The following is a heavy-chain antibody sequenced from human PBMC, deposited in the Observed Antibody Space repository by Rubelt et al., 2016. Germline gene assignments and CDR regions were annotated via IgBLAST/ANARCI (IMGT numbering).Heavy chain of an antibody. D-gene: IGHD6-6*01. CDR2: ISAYNGNT. V-gene: IGHV1-18*01. CDR1: GYTFTSYG. Sequence: QVQLVQSGAEVKKPGASVKVSCKASGYTFTSYGISWVRQAPGQGLEWMGWISAYNGNTNYAQKLEGRVTRSTDTATSTAYMERRSRRSDDTAVYYCARDRIRIAARQGWYFDLWGRGTLVTVSS. CDR3: ARDRIRIAARQGWYFDL. J-gene: IGHJ2*01.